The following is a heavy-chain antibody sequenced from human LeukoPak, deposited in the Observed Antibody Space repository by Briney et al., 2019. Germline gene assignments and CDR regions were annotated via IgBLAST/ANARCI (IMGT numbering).Heavy chain of an antibody. CDR2: IIPIFGTA. V-gene: IGHV1-69*13. J-gene: IGHJ2*01. CDR3: ARGPTTVTYYWYFDL. CDR1: GGTFSSYA. D-gene: IGHD4-17*01. Sequence: EASVKVSCTASGGTFSSYAISWVRQAPGQGLEWMGGIIPIFGTANYAQKFQGRVTITAYESTSTAYMELSSLRSEDTAVYYCARGPTTVTYYWYFDLWGRGTLVTVSS.